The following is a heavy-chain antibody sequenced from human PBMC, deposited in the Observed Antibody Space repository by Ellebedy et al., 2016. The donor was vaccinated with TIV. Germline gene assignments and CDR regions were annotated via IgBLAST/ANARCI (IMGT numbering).Heavy chain of an antibody. CDR1: GYYFTSYW. J-gene: IGHJ4*02. CDR3: ARYDDYDEFDV. V-gene: IGHV5-10-1*01. D-gene: IGHD4-17*01. Sequence: GESLKISCQASGYYFTSYWISWVRQMPGKGLEWRGRIDPKDSSTNYSPSFQGHVTISADRAITTAFLHWSSLQASDSAMYFCARYDDYDEFDVWGQGTLVIVSS. CDR2: IDPKDSST.